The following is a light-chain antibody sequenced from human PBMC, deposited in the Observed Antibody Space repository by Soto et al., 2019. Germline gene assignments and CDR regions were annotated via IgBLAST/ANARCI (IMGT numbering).Light chain of an antibody. CDR2: AVT. J-gene: IGLJ1*01. Sequence: QSALTQPPSASGSPGQSVTISCTGTSSDIGGYNYVSWYQQHPGKAPKLVIYAVTKRPSGVPDRFSGSKSGNTASLTVSGLQADDEADYYCSSYAGSDIFVFGTGTQLTVL. V-gene: IGLV2-8*01. CDR3: SSYAGSDIFV. CDR1: SSDIGGYNY.